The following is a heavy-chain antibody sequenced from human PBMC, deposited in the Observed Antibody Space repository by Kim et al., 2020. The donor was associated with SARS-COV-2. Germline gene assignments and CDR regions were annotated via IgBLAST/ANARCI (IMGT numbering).Heavy chain of an antibody. CDR2: VSGGGSST. J-gene: IGHJ4*02. D-gene: IGHD4-17*01. Sequence: GGSLRLSCAASGFTFSSYWMHWVRQAPGKGLVWVSRVSGGGSSTSYADSVKGRFTISRDNAKNTLYLQMNSLGAEDTSVYYCARGGTTNSRIDYWGQGTLVTVSS. CDR1: GFTFSSYW. V-gene: IGHV3-74*01. CDR3: ARGGTTNSRIDY.